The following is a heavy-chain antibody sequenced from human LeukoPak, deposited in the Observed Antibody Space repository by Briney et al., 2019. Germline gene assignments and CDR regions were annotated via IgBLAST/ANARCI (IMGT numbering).Heavy chain of an antibody. Sequence: ASVKVSCKASGYTFTGYYMFWPRQAPGQGLEWMGRINPDSGGTNYAQKFQGRVTITADESTSTAYMELSSLRSEDTAVYYCASCIAAAYNWFDPWGQGTLVTVSS. CDR3: ASCIAAAYNWFDP. CDR1: GYTFTGYY. D-gene: IGHD6-13*01. CDR2: INPDSGGT. J-gene: IGHJ5*02. V-gene: IGHV1-2*06.